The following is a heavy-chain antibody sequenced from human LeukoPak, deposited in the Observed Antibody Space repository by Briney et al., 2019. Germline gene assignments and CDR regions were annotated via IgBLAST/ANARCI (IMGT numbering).Heavy chain of an antibody. CDR1: GYTFTSYG. V-gene: IGHV1-18*04. CDR3: ARDGYSSSWYWFDP. CDR2: ISAYNGNT. J-gene: IGHJ5*02. D-gene: IGHD6-13*01. Sequence: ASVKVSCKAFGYTFTSYGISWVRQAPGQGLEWMGWISAYNGNTNYAQKLQGRVTMTTDTSTSTAYMELRSLRSDDTAVYYCARDGYSSSWYWFDPWGQGTLVTVSS.